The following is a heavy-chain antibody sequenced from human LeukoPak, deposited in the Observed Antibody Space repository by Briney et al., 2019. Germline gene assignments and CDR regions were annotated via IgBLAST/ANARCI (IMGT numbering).Heavy chain of an antibody. CDR1: GYTFTGYY. J-gene: IGHJ5*02. Sequence: GASVKVSCKASGYTFTGYYMHWVRQTPGQGLEWRGWSNPNSGGTNYAQKFQGRVTITADKSTSTAYMELSSLRSEDTAVYYCARKVPNDSSGYYYRGQFDPWGQGTLVTVSS. CDR2: SNPNSGGT. D-gene: IGHD3-22*01. V-gene: IGHV1-2*02. CDR3: ARKVPNDSSGYYYRGQFDP.